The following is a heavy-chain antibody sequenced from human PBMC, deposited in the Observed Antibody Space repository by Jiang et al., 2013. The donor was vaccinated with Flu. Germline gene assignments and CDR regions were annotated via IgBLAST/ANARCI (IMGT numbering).Heavy chain of an antibody. V-gene: IGHV5-51*03. CDR2: IYPDDSKS. D-gene: IGHD1-26*01. Sequence: VQLVESGAEVKKSGDSLNISCKGSGYSFYGFWIVWVRQMPGKGLEWMGMIYPDDSKSRYSPSFQGQVTISADKSISTAYLQWSSLKASDTAMYYCARYGGPTLAANWFDFWGQGTLV. J-gene: IGHJ5*01. CDR1: GYSFYGFW. CDR3: ARYGGPTLAANWFDF.